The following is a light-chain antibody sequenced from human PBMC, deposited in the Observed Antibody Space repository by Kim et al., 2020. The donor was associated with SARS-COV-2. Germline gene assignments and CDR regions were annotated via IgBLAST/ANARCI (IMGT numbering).Light chain of an antibody. V-gene: IGLV1-44*01. CDR1: SSNIGSNN. Sequence: QSVLTQPPSASGTPGQRVTISCSGSSSNIGSNNVVWYQQLPGAAPNLLIYSNNQRPSGIPDRISGSRSGTSASLAISGLQSGDEADYYCAGWDDSLKQGVFGGGTQLTVL. CDR3: AGWDDSLKQGV. J-gene: IGLJ3*02. CDR2: SNN.